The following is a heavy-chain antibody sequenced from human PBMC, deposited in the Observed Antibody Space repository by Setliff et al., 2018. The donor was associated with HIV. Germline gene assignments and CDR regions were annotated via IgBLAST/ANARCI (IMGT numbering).Heavy chain of an antibody. CDR3: ARDYGSSPYAVFDS. CDR2: IIPIFPTT. Sequence: ASVKVSCKASGYTFSDYYMHWVRQAPGQGLEWMGRIIPIFPTTNYAQKFQGRVTMTTETSTSTAHMELRSLRSDDTAVYYCARDYGSSPYAVFDSWGQGTLVTVSS. J-gene: IGHJ4*02. V-gene: IGHV1-2*02. CDR1: GYTFSDYY. D-gene: IGHD6-13*01.